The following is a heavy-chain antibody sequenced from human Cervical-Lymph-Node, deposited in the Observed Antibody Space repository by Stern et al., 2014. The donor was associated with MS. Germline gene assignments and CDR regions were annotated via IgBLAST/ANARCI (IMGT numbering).Heavy chain of an antibody. CDR1: GG. J-gene: IGHJ5*02. CDR3: ARGSGDNWFGP. D-gene: IGHD3-10*01. V-gene: IGHV1-69*06. CDR2: VIPFVGTS. Sequence: VQLVQSGAEVKKPWSSVKVSCKSSGGISWVRQAPGQGLEWMGGVIPFVGTSNDAQKFQGRVTITADTSTNPTYLHLSRLTSADTAVYYCARGSGDNWFGPWGQGTLVTVSS.